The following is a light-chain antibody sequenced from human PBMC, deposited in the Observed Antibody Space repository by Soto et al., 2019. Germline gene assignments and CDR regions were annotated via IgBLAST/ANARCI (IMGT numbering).Light chain of an antibody. Sequence: EIVLTQSPGTLSLSPGERATLSCRASQSVTSSFLAWCQQKPGQAPRLLIYGASSRATGIPDRFIGSGSGTDFTLTISRLGHEDFAVYYCQQYSNSPITFGQGTRLEIK. V-gene: IGKV3-20*01. CDR1: QSVTSSF. CDR2: GAS. J-gene: IGKJ5*01. CDR3: QQYSNSPIT.